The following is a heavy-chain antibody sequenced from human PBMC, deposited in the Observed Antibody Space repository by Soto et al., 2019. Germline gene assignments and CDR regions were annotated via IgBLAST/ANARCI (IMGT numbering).Heavy chain of an antibody. CDR1: GFTFSSYG. V-gene: IGHV3-33*01. CDR2: IWYDGSNK. CDR3: AREISN. D-gene: IGHD3-3*02. Sequence: QVQLVESGGGVVQPGRSLRLSCAASGFTFSSYGMHWVRQAPGKGLEWVAVIWYDGSNKYYADSVKGRFTISRNNSKNTLYLQMNSLRAEDTAVYYWAREISNWGQGTLVTVSA. J-gene: IGHJ4*02.